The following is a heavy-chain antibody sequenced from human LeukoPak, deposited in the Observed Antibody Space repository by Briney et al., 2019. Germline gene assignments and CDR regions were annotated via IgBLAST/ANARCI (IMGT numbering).Heavy chain of an antibody. V-gene: IGHV4-39*01. J-gene: IGHJ5*02. D-gene: IGHD6-13*01. CDR2: IYYSGST. CDR3: ARTPYSSSWYALKNNWFDP. CDR1: GGSISSSSYY. Sequence: PSETLSLTCTVSGGSISSSSYYWGWIRQPPGKGLEWIGSIYYSGSTYYNPSLKSRATISVDTSKNQFSLKLSSVTAADTAVYYCARTPYSSSWYALKNNWFDPWGQGTLVTVSS.